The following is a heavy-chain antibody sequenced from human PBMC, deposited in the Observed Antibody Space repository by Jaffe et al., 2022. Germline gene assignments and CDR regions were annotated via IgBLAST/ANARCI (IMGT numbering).Heavy chain of an antibody. Sequence: QVQLQQWGAGLLKPSETLSLTCAVYGGSFSGYYWSWIRQSPGKGLEWIGEINHSGTTNYNPSLKSRVTISVDTSKNQFSFYLSSVTAADTALYYCARGLEVGYPYYFDYWGQGTLVTVSS. CDR2: INHSGTT. V-gene: IGHV4-34*01. D-gene: IGHD1-1*01. J-gene: IGHJ4*02. CDR1: GGSFSGYY. CDR3: ARGLEVGYPYYFDY.